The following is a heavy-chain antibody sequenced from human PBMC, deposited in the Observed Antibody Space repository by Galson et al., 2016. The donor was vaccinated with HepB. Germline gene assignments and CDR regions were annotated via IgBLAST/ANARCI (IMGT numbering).Heavy chain of an antibody. CDR3: ARSRSSRYSFLEY. Sequence: QSGAEVKKPGESLKISCQASGYTFPKYWIAWVRQMPGKGPECMGIIYPDDSDTRYSPSFQDQVTISADKSTSTAYLQWSSLKASDTAMYYCARSRSSRYSFLEYWGQGSLVSVSS. CDR1: GYTFPKYW. CDR2: IYPDDSDT. V-gene: IGHV5-51*01. D-gene: IGHD2-2*01. J-gene: IGHJ4*02.